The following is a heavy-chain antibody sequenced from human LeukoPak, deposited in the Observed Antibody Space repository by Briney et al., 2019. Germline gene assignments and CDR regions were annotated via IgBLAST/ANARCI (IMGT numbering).Heavy chain of an antibody. J-gene: IGHJ5*02. V-gene: IGHV3-33*01. CDR1: GFAFSSYG. CDR2: IWYDGSNK. Sequence: PGRSLRLSCAASGFAFSSYGMHWVRQAPGKGLEWVAVIWYDGSNKYYADSVKGRFTISRDNSKNTLYLQMNSLRAEDTAVYYCARDSQGWFDPWGQGTLVTVSS. CDR3: ARDSQGWFDP.